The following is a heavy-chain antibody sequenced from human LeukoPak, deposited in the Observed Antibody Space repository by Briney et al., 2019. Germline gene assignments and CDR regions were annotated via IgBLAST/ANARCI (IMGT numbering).Heavy chain of an antibody. CDR3: ARVGHLSSRTPDV. Sequence: PSETLSLTCAVYGGSFSGYFWSWLRQPPGKGLEWIGEINHSGTTNYNPSLKSRVTISVDTSKNQFSLKLSSVTAADTAVYYCARVGHLSSRTPDVWGKGTTVTVSS. D-gene: IGHD3-16*02. CDR2: INHSGTT. J-gene: IGHJ6*04. V-gene: IGHV4-34*01. CDR1: GGSFSGYF.